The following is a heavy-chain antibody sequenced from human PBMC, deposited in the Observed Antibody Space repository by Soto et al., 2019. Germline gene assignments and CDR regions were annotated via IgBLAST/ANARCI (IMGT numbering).Heavy chain of an antibody. CDR3: ARGYRQSGYSSSLVFDY. V-gene: IGHV4-31*03. D-gene: IGHD6-13*01. Sequence: QVQLQESGPGLVKPSQTLSLICTVSGGSINSGGYYWNWIRQHPGKGLEWIGYIFYRGSTYYNPFLRSRVTLSADMSENQFSLNLSSLTVADTAVYFCARGYRQSGYSSSLVFDYWGQGTLVNVSS. J-gene: IGHJ4*02. CDR1: GGSINSGGYY. CDR2: IFYRGST.